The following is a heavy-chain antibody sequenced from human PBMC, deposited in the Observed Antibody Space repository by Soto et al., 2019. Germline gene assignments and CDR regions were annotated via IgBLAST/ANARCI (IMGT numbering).Heavy chain of an antibody. CDR1: GGSISSGGYY. V-gene: IGHV4-31*03. CDR3: ARADSLWFGDPPAGY. J-gene: IGHJ4*02. CDR2: IYYSGST. D-gene: IGHD3-10*01. Sequence: PSETLSLTCTVSGGSISSGGYYWSWIRQHPGKGLEWIGYIYYSGSTYYNPSLKSRVTISVDTSKNQFSLKLSSVTAADTAVYYCARADSLWFGDPPAGYWGQGTLVTVSS.